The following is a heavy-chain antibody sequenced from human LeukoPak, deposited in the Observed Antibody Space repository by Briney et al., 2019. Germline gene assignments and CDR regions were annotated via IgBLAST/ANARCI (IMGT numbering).Heavy chain of an antibody. CDR3: ARVGIVAAEKGWFDP. J-gene: IGHJ5*02. Sequence: ASVKVSCKASGYTFTSYGISWVRQAPGRGLEWMGWISAYNGNTNYAQKLQGRVTMTTDTSTSTAYMELRSLRSDDTAVYYCARVGIVAAEKGWFDPWGQGTLVTVSS. CDR2: ISAYNGNT. CDR1: GYTFTSYG. V-gene: IGHV1-18*01. D-gene: IGHD6-13*01.